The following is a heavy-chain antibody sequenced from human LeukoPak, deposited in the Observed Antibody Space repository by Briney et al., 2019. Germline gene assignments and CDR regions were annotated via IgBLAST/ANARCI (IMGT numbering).Heavy chain of an antibody. Sequence: GGSLRLSCAASGFTFSSYSMNWVRQAPGKGLEWVSSISSSSSYIYYADSVKGRFTISRDNAKNSLYLQMNTLGAGDTAVYYCAKGGGITIFGVVTYFDYWGQGTLVTVSS. D-gene: IGHD3-3*01. CDR1: GFTFSSYS. V-gene: IGHV3-21*04. J-gene: IGHJ4*02. CDR2: ISSSSSYI. CDR3: AKGGGITIFGVVTYFDY.